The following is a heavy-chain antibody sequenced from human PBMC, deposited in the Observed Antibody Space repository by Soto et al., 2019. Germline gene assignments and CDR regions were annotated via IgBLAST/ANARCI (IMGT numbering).Heavy chain of an antibody. Sequence: QVQLVQSGAEVKKPGASVKVSCKTSGYSFTSYDMNWVRQVPGQGPEWMGWMNPNSADTGYAQKFQGRMTMSRDMYTRTMYMELSGLTSEDTAVYYCASGGFLDPHRDVWGRGTMGTVSS. CDR3: ASGGFLDPHRDV. CDR1: GYSFTSYD. V-gene: IGHV1-8*01. CDR2: MNPNSADT. J-gene: IGHJ6*03.